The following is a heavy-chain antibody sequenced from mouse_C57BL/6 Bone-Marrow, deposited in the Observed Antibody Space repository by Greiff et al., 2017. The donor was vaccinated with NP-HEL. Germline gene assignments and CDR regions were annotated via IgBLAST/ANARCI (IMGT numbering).Heavy chain of an antibody. CDR1: GFTFRDYG. D-gene: IGHD2-4*01. V-gene: IGHV5-17*01. CDR2: ISSVRSTI. J-gene: IGHJ2*01. CDR3: ARTYYDYGDYFDY. Sequence: EVKLVESGGCLVKPGGSLKLSCAASGFTFRDYGMHWVRQAPEKGLAWVASISSVRSTIYSAYTVPVRFTISSDNAKNTLFLQMTSLRSEDTAMYYCARTYYDYGDYFDYWGQGTTLTVSS.